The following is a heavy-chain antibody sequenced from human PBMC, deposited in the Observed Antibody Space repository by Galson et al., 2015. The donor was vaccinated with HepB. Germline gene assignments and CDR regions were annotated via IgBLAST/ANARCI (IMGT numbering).Heavy chain of an antibody. CDR3: AQIDGYRYTYYMDV. CDR1: GGTFRSYG. Sequence: SVKVSCKASGGTFRSYGITWVRQAPGQGLEWMGGLIFLFETSNYAQKFRDRVTITADKATTTVHMELNRLRYEDTAAYYCAQIDGYRYTYYMDVWGTGTTVTVSS. V-gene: IGHV1-69*06. J-gene: IGHJ6*03. D-gene: IGHD3-16*02. CDR2: LIFLFETS.